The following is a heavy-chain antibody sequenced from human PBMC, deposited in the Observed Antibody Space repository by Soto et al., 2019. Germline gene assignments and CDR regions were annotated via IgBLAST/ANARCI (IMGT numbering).Heavy chain of an antibody. Sequence: ASVKVSCKASGYTFTSYGISWVRQAPGQGLEWMGWISAYNGNTNYALKLQGRVTMTTDTSTSTAYMELRSLRSDDTAVYYCAITMVYDILTGPFARYYFDYWGQGTLVTVSS. J-gene: IGHJ4*02. CDR3: AITMVYDILTGPFARYYFDY. V-gene: IGHV1-18*01. CDR1: GYTFTSYG. CDR2: ISAYNGNT. D-gene: IGHD3-9*01.